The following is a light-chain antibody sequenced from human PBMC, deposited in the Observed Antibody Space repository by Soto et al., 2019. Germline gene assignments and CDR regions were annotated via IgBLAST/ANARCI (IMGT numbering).Light chain of an antibody. Sequence: QSALTQPASVSGSPGQSITISCTGLTSDVDFYNYVSWYQHHQGKAPKLLIFSVTARPSGVPSRFSGSMSGNTASLTISGLQADDEADYYCCSYASVSTLYVFGTGTKLTVL. J-gene: IGLJ1*01. CDR3: CSYASVSTLYV. CDR2: SVT. CDR1: TSDVDFYNY. V-gene: IGLV2-14*03.